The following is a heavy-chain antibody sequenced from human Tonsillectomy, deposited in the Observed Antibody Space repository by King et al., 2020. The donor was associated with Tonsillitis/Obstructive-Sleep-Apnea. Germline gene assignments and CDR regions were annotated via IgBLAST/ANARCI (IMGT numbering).Heavy chain of an antibody. CDR3: VREKGIFGVVNDAFDI. CDR1: GYVFNSYA. D-gene: IGHD3-3*01. Sequence: VQLVQSGSELKKSGASVKVSCKASGYVFNSYAMGWVRQAPGQGLEWMGWISTNTGNPTYAQGFTGRFVFSLDTSVSTAFLQISRLKPEDTAVYYCVREKGIFGVVNDAFDIWGQGTMVTVSS. J-gene: IGHJ3*02. V-gene: IGHV7-4-1*02. CDR2: ISTNTGNP.